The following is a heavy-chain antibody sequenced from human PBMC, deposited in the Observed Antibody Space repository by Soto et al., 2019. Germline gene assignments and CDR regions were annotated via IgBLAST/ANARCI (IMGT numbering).Heavy chain of an antibody. CDR1: GYTFTGYY. D-gene: IGHD6-13*01. CDR2: INPNSGGT. CDR3: ARAGSSSFYYYYGMDV. Sequence: ASVKVCCEASGYTFTGYYMHWVRQAPGQGLEWMGWINPNSGGTNYAQKFQGRVTMTRDTSISTAYMELSRLRSDDTAVYYCARAGSSSFYYYYGMDVWGQGTTVTVSS. J-gene: IGHJ6*02. V-gene: IGHV1-2*02.